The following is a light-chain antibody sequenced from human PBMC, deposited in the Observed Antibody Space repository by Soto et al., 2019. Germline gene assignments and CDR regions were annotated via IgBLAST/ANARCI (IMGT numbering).Light chain of an antibody. CDR3: QQHSSSPFT. CDR1: QSVSSN. J-gene: IGKJ3*01. CDR2: DAS. Sequence: EIVMTQSPATLSVSPGERATLSCRASQSVSSNLSWYQQKPGHAPTLLIYDASNRATGIPARFSGSRSGTKFTLTIISRQPEDFAVYYCQQHSSSPFTFGPGTKVDI. V-gene: IGKV3D-15*02.